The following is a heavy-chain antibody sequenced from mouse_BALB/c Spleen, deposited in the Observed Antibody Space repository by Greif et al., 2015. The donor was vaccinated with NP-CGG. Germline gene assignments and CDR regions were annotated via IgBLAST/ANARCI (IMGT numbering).Heavy chain of an antibody. Sequence: EVQRVESGGGLVQPGGSLRLSCATSGVTFSDFYMEWVRQPPGKRLEWIAASRNKANDYTTEYSASEKGRFIVSRDTSQSILYLQMNALRAEDTAIYYCARDDGYYWYFDVWGAGTTVTVSS. J-gene: IGHJ1*01. CDR2: SRNKANDYTT. V-gene: IGHV7-1*02. CDR3: ARDDGYYWYFDV. D-gene: IGHD2-2*01. CDR1: GVTFSDFY.